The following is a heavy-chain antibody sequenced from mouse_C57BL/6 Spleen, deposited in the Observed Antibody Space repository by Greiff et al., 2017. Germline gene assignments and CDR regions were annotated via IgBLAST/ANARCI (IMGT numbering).Heavy chain of an antibody. CDR2: IYPGDGDT. V-gene: IGHV1-82*01. CDR1: GYAFSSSW. Sequence: VQLQQSGPELVKPGASVKISCKASGYAFSSSWMNWVKQRPGKGLEWIGRIYPGDGDTNYNGKFKGKATLTADKSSSTAYMQRSSLTSEDSAVYFCARTNYYGSSYDFDYWGQGTTLTVSS. D-gene: IGHD1-1*01. CDR3: ARTNYYGSSYDFDY. J-gene: IGHJ2*01.